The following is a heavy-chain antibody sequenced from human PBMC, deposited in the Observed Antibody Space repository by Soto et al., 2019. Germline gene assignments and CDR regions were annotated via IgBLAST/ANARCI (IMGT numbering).Heavy chain of an antibody. CDR3: AREKPSAYDFWSGYYAYYYYYGMDV. CDR1: AFTFISYA. V-gene: IGHV3-30-3*01. Sequence: PGRSLRRSCASFAFTFISYAMHWVRQAPGKGLEWVAGISYDGSNKYYADSVKGRFTISRDNSKKTLYLQMNSLRAEDTAVYYCAREKPSAYDFWSGYYAYYYYYGMDVWGQGTTVTVSS. CDR2: ISYDGSNK. D-gene: IGHD3-3*01. J-gene: IGHJ6*02.